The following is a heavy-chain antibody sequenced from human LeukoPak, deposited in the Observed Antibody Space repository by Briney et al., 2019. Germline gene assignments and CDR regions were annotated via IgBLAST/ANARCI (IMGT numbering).Heavy chain of an antibody. D-gene: IGHD3-10*01. J-gene: IGHJ1*01. CDR3: ARERYYGSGKGRYFQH. V-gene: IGHV1-2*02. CDR2: INPNSGGT. CDR1: GYTFTGYY. Sequence: GASVKVSCKASGYTFTGYYMHWVRQAPGQGLEWMGWINPNSGGTNYAQKFQGRVTMTRDTSISTAYMELSRLRSDDAAVYYCARERYYGSGKGRYFQHWGQGTLVTVPS.